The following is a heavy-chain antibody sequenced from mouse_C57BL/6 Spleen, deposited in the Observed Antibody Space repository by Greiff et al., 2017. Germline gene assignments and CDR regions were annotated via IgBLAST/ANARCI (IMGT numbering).Heavy chain of an antibody. CDR2: FHPYNDDT. V-gene: IGHV1-47*01. Sequence: QVQLKESGAELVKPGASVKMSCKASGYTFTTYPIEWMKQNHGKSLEWIGNFHPYNDDTKYNEKFKGKATLTVEKSSSTVYLELSRLTSDDSAVYYCARRNDGYYGAMDYWGQGTSVTVSS. D-gene: IGHD2-3*01. J-gene: IGHJ4*01. CDR3: ARRNDGYYGAMDY. CDR1: GYTFTTYP.